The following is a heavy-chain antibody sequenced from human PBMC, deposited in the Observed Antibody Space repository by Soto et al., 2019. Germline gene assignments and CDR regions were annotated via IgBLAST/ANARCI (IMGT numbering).Heavy chain of an antibody. Sequence: QVQLQESGPGLVKPSQTLSLTCTVSGGSISSGGYYWSWIRQHPGKGLEWIGYIYYSGSTYYNPSLKSLVTISVDTSKNQFSLKLSSVTAADTAVYYCARDSGSGPAEYFQHWGQGTLVTVSS. D-gene: IGHD6-25*01. CDR1: GGSISSGGYY. CDR2: IYYSGST. V-gene: IGHV4-31*01. CDR3: ARDSGSGPAEYFQH. J-gene: IGHJ1*01.